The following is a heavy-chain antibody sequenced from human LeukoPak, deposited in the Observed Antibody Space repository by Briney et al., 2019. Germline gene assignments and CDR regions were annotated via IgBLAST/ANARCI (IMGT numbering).Heavy chain of an antibody. J-gene: IGHJ4*02. V-gene: IGHV3-23*01. CDR1: GFTFSSYA. D-gene: IGHD2-15*01. Sequence: GGSLRLSCAASGFTFSSYAMSWVRQAPGKGLEWVSAISGSGGSTYYADSVKGRFTISRDNSKNTLYLQMNSLKTEDTAVYYCTPGDCSGGSCYSDWGQGTLVTVSS. CDR2: ISGSGGST. CDR3: TPGDCSGGSCYSD.